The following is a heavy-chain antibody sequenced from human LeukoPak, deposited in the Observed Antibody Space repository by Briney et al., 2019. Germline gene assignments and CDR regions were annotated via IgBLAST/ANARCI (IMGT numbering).Heavy chain of an antibody. Sequence: ASVKVSCKASGYTFTGYYMRWVRQAPGQGLEWMGWINPNSGGTNYARKFQGWVTMTRDTSISTAYMELSRLRSDDTAVYYCARDANSTGTTSYYYYGMDVWGQGTTVTVSS. CDR2: INPNSGGT. D-gene: IGHD4-17*01. CDR3: ARDANSTGTTSYYYYGMDV. V-gene: IGHV1-2*04. J-gene: IGHJ6*02. CDR1: GYTFTGYY.